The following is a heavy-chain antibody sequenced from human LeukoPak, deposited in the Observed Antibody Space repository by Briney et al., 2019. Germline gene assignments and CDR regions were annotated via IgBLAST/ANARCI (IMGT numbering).Heavy chain of an antibody. CDR1: GFTFSSYG. Sequence: GGSLRLSCAASGFTFSSYGMHWVRQAPGKGLEWVAFIRYDGSNKYYADSVKGRFTISRDSAKNTLYLQMNSLRAEDTAVYYCARKGCSSASCLYYYYMDVWGKGTTVTVSS. CDR2: IRYDGSNK. J-gene: IGHJ6*03. D-gene: IGHD2-2*01. CDR3: ARKGCSSASCLYYYYMDV. V-gene: IGHV3-30*02.